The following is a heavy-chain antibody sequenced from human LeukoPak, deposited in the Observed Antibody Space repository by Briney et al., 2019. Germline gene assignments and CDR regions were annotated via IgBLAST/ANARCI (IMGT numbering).Heavy chain of an antibody. Sequence: ASVKVSCTASGGTFSSYAISWVRQAPGQGLEWMGGIIPIFGTANYAQKFQGRVTITADESTSTAYKELSSLRSEGTAVYYCARGKVLEWLLLGYYYYGMDVWGQGTTVTVSS. CDR3: ARGKVLEWLLLGYYYYGMDV. CDR1: GGTFSSYA. D-gene: IGHD3-3*01. CDR2: IIPIFGTA. J-gene: IGHJ6*02. V-gene: IGHV1-69*13.